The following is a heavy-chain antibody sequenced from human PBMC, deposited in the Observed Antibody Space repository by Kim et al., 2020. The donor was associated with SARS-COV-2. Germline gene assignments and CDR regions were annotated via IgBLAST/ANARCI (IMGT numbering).Heavy chain of an antibody. J-gene: IGHJ6*02. CDR2: ISGSGGST. Sequence: GGSLRLSCAASGFTFSSYAMSWVRQAPGKGLEWVSAISGSGGSTYYADSVKGRFTISRDNSKSTLYLQMNSLRAEATAVYYCAKDYRATEVLITSFGVVIISDMDVCGQGTTVTVSS. V-gene: IGHV3-23*01. CDR1: GFTFSSYA. CDR3: AKDYRATEVLITSFGVVIISDMDV. D-gene: IGHD3-3*01.